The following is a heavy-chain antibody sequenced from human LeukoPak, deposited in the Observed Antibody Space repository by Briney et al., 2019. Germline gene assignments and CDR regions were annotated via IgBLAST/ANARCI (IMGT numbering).Heavy chain of an antibody. Sequence: SETLSLTCAVYGGSFSGYYWSWIRQPPGKGLEWIGEINHSGSTNYNPSLKSRVTISVDTSKNQFSLKLSSVTAADTAVYYCARGPPSSGRYLVVGTWFDPWGQGTLVTVSS. V-gene: IGHV4-34*01. CDR2: INHSGST. CDR1: GGSFSGYY. CDR3: ARGPPSSGRYLVVGTWFDP. J-gene: IGHJ5*02. D-gene: IGHD6-19*01.